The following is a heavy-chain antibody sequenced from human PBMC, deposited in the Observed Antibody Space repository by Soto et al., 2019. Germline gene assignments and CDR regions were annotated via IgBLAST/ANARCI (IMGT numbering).Heavy chain of an antibody. J-gene: IGHJ3*02. V-gene: IGHV1-18*01. CDR3: ARDDAITMVRGVIIRGARDAFDI. D-gene: IGHD3-10*01. Sequence: ASVKVSCKASGYTFTSYGISWVRQAPGQGLEWMGWISAYNGNTNYAQKLQGRVTMTTDTSTSTAYMELRSLRSDDTAVYYCARDDAITMVRGVIIRGARDAFDIWGQGTMVTVSS. CDR2: ISAYNGNT. CDR1: GYTFTSYG.